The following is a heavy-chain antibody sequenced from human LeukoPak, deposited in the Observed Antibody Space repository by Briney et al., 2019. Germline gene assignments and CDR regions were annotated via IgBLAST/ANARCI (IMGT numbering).Heavy chain of an antibody. CDR3: ARDLWGTTPAPIP. CDR2: ISSGSRSI. CDR1: GFTFSSYT. J-gene: IGHJ5*02. V-gene: IGHV3-21*01. D-gene: IGHD2-2*01. Sequence: GGSLRLSCAASGFTFSSYTMNRVRQAPGKGLEWVSSISSGSRSIFYADSVKGRFTISRDNTKNSLYLQLNSLRAEDTAVYYCARDLWGTTPAPIPWGQGTLVIVSS.